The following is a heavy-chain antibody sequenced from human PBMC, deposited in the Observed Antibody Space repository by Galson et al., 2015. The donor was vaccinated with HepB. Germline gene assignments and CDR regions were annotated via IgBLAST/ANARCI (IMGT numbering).Heavy chain of an antibody. V-gene: IGHV1-24*01. D-gene: IGHD3-9*01. J-gene: IGHJ4*02. Sequence: SVKVSCKVSGYTFRDLFMHWVRQVPGKGLEWMGGFNPEGGETIYAQKFQGRVTMTEDTSTDTGYMELNTLTSEDTAVYYCATGLNILTGSPYDDWGQGTLVPVSS. CDR2: FNPEGGET. CDR3: ATGLNILTGSPYDD. CDR1: GYTFRDLF.